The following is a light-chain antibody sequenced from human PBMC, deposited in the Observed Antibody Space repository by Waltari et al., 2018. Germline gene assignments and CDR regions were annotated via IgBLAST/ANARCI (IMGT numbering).Light chain of an antibody. Sequence: SALTQPASVSGSPGQSTTISCPRTSSDVGNYNRFPWYQQHPGKAPKLMIYAVSTRPSGVSDRFSGSKSGDMASLTISGLQPEDEAEYFCSSYAGSSKGVFGGGTKVTVL. J-gene: IGLJ2*01. CDR2: AVS. CDR3: SSYAGSSKGV. CDR1: SSDVGNYNR. V-gene: IGLV2-23*02.